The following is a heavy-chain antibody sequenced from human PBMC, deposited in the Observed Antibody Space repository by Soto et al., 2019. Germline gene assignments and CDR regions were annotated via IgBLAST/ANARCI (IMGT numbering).Heavy chain of an antibody. Sequence: GGSLRLSCAASGFTFSSYAMSWVRQAPGKGLEWVSVISCDGSNKYYADSVKGRFTISRDNSKDTLYLQMNSLRAEDTAVYYCARDGGYCSSTSCYTDYWGQGTLVTVSS. D-gene: IGHD2-2*01. V-gene: IGHV3-30-3*01. CDR2: ISCDGSNK. J-gene: IGHJ4*02. CDR1: GFTFSSYA. CDR3: ARDGGYCSSTSCYTDY.